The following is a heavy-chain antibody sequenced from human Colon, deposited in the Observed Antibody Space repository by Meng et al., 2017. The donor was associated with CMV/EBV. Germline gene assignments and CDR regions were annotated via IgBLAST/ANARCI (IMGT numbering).Heavy chain of an antibody. Sequence: GGSLRLSCTVSGFTFGDYAMSWVRQAPGKGLEWVGFIRSKNYGGAPEYAASVKGRFTISRDDSKSIAHLQMNSLKTEDTAVYYCTRGYCPNGVRPENSYYYGMDVWGQGTTVTVSS. D-gene: IGHD2-8*01. J-gene: IGHJ6*02. CDR2: IRSKNYGGAP. CDR1: GFTFGDYA. CDR3: TRGYCPNGVRPENSYYYGMDV. V-gene: IGHV3-49*04.